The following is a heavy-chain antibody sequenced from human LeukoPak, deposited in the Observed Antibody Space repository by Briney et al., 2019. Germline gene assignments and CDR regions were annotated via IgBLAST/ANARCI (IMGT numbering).Heavy chain of an antibody. CDR3: ARDFGSGVFDP. Sequence: ASVKVSCKASGDSFGTYGITWVRQALGQGLEWMGGFNPIFGSAQYAQKFQGRVTITMDVSARTVYMELSSLRSEDTTIHYCARDFGSGVFDPWGQGTLVTVSS. V-gene: IGHV1-69*05. CDR2: FNPIFGSA. CDR1: GDSFGTYG. J-gene: IGHJ5*02. D-gene: IGHD3-10*01.